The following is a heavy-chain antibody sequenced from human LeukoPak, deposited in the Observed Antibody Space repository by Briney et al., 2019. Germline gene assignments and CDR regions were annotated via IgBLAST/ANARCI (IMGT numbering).Heavy chain of an antibody. Sequence: SETLSLTCTVSGGSISSYYWSWIRQPPGKGLEWIGYIYTSGSTNYNPSLKSRVTISVDTSKNQFSLKLSSVTAADTAVYYCARLGNYDFWSGYPNYYYYHMDVWGKGTTVTVSS. J-gene: IGHJ6*03. CDR1: GGSISSYY. CDR2: IYTSGST. V-gene: IGHV4-4*09. D-gene: IGHD3-3*01. CDR3: ARLGNYDFWSGYPNYYYYHMDV.